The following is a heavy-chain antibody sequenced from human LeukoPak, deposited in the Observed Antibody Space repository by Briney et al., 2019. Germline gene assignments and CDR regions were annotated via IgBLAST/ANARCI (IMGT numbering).Heavy chain of an antibody. D-gene: IGHD6-6*01. CDR3: ASSSIAARGAFDY. CDR1: GGSINSYY. CDR2: IYYSGST. Sequence: PSETLSLTCTVSGGSINSYYWSWIRQPPGKGLQWIGYIYYSGSTNYNPSLKSRVTISVDTSKNQFSLKLSSVTAADTAVYYCASSSIAARGAFDYWGQGTLVTVSS. V-gene: IGHV4-59*01. J-gene: IGHJ4*02.